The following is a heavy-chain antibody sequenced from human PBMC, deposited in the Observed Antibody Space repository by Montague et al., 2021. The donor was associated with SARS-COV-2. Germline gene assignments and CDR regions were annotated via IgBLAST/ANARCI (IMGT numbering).Heavy chain of an antibody. J-gene: IGHJ6*02. CDR2: IYYSGST. D-gene: IGHD6-13*01. CDR3: ARVGRQQLVRLSGMDV. Sequence: SETLSLTCTVSGGSISSSSYYWCWIRQPPGKGLGWIGSIYYSGSTYYNPSLKSRVTISVDTSKNQFSLKLSSVTAADTAVYYCARVGRQQLVRLSGMDVWGQGTTVTVSS. V-gene: IGHV4-39*07. CDR1: GGSISSSSYY.